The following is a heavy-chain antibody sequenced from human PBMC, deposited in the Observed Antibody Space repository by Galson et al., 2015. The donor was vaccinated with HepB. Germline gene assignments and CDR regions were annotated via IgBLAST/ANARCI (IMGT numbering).Heavy chain of an antibody. CDR3: ARPTPSSSWYSDGFDY. CDR2: ISSSSSYI. V-gene: IGHV3-21*01. J-gene: IGHJ4*02. D-gene: IGHD6-13*01. Sequence: SLRLSCAASGFTFSSYSMNWVRQAPGKGLEWVSSISSSSSYIYYADSVKGRFTISRDNAKNSLYLQMNSLRAEDTAVYYCARPTPSSSWYSDGFDYWGQGTLVTVSS. CDR1: GFTFSSYS.